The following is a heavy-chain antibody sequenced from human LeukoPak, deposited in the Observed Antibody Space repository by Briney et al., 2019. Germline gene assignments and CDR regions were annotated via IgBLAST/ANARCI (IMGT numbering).Heavy chain of an antibody. Sequence: SETLSLICTVSGGSISSSSYYWGWIRQPPGKGLEWIGSIYYSGSTYYNPSLKSRVTISVDTSKNQFSLKLSSVTAADTAVYYCASRYCSSTSCDYYFDYWGQGTLVTVSS. D-gene: IGHD2-2*01. CDR1: GGSISSSSYY. CDR3: ASRYCSSTSCDYYFDY. V-gene: IGHV4-39*07. J-gene: IGHJ4*02. CDR2: IYYSGST.